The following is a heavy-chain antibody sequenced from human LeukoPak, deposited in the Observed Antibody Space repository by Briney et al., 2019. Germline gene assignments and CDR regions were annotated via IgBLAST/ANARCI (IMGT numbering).Heavy chain of an antibody. Sequence: GGSLRLSCAASGFTFSSYWMHWVRQAPGKGLVWVSRINSDGSSTSYADSVKGRFTISRDNAKNTLYLQMKSLRAEDTAVYYCARDGFPYYYDSSGYPDYWGQGTLVTVSS. CDR3: ARDGFPYYYDSSGYPDY. CDR1: GFTFSSYW. V-gene: IGHV3-74*01. J-gene: IGHJ4*02. CDR2: INSDGSST. D-gene: IGHD3-22*01.